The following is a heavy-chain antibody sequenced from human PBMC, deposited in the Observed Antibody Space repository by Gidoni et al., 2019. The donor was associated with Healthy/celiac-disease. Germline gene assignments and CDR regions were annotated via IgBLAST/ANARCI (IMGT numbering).Heavy chain of an antibody. CDR2: ISYDGSNK. CDR1: GFTFSSYA. J-gene: IGHJ4*02. V-gene: IGHV3-30*04. CDR3: ASTGLLWFRELYVFDY. D-gene: IGHD3-10*01. Sequence: QVQLVESGGGVVQPGRSLRLSCAASGFTFSSYAMHWVRQAPGKGLEWVAVISYDGSNKYYADSVKGRFTISRDNSKNTLYLQMNSLRAEDTALYYCASTGLLWFRELYVFDYWGQGTLVTVSS.